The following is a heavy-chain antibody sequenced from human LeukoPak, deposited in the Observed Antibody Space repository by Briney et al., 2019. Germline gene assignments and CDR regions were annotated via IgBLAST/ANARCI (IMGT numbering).Heavy chain of an antibody. CDR3: ASYNPYY. J-gene: IGHJ4*02. D-gene: IGHD1-1*01. Sequence: GGSLRLSCAASGFTFSSYSMNWVRQAPGKGLEWVSYISSSSSTIYYADSVKGRFTISRDNAKNTLHLQMNSLRVEDTAVYYCASYNPYYGGQGTLVTVSS. V-gene: IGHV3-48*01. CDR1: GFTFSSYS. CDR2: ISSSSSTI.